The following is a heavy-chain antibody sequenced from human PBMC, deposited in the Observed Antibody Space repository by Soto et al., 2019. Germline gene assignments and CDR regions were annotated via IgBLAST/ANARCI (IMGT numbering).Heavy chain of an antibody. D-gene: IGHD3-22*01. CDR1: GGSISSGGYY. Sequence: QVQLQESGPGLVKPSQTLSLTCTVSGGSISSGGYYWSWIRQHPGKGLEWIGYNYYRGSTYYIPSLKSRLTIAVDTSKNQFPPKLSSVTAADTAVYYCARETPSIYEGPLIYDSRWWFYYWCQATLVTVSS. CDR3: ARETPSIYEGPLIYDSRWWFYY. CDR2: NYYRGST. J-gene: IGHJ4*02. V-gene: IGHV4-31*03.